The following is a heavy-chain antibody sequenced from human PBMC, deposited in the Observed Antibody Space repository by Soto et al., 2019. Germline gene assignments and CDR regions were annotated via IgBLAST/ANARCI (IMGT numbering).Heavy chain of an antibody. V-gene: IGHV3-30-3*01. CDR2: TSYDGSSR. J-gene: IGHJ4*02. D-gene: IGHD6-19*01. CDR1: GFTFSSYA. Sequence: SGGSVRLCCAASGFTFSSYAMHWVRQAPGKGLEWVAVTSYDGSSRYYADSVKGRFTISRDNSKNTLFLQMNSLRPDDTAVYYCARPGKWLQSHVDYWDPGTLVTVSS. CDR3: ARPGKWLQSHVDY.